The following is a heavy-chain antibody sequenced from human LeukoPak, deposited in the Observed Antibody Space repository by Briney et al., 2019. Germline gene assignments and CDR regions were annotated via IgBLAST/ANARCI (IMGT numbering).Heavy chain of an antibody. CDR1: GGSISTYY. CDR2: VYDRGST. D-gene: IGHD3-16*02. CDR3: ARQIGWGSYRFDY. V-gene: IGHV4-59*08. Sequence: SETLSLTCTVSGGSISTYYWNWIRQPPGKGPEWIGYVYDRGSTHYNPSLKSRVTISVDTSKNQFSLKPSSVTAADTAVYYCARQIGWGSYRFDYWGQGTLVTVSS. J-gene: IGHJ4*02.